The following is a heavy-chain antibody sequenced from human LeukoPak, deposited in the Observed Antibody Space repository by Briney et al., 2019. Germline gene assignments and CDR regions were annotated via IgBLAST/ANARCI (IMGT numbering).Heavy chain of an antibody. Sequence: PSETLSLTCIVSGGPIASYSWNWIRQPPGKGLEWIGAMYYSGSPNNNPSLTSRVTISVDTSNNQFSLNLRSVTPADTAVYFCARGGWNEDDALDIWGQGTNVIVSS. V-gene: IGHV4-59*01. J-gene: IGHJ3*02. D-gene: IGHD1-1*01. CDR3: ARGGWNEDDALDI. CDR1: GGPIASYS. CDR2: MYYSGSP.